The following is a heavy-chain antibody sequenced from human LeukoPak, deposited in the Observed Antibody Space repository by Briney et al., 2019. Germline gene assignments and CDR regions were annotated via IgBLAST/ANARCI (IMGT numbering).Heavy chain of an antibody. J-gene: IGHJ5*02. CDR1: GGSFSGYY. V-gene: IGHV4-34*01. CDR2: INHSGST. CDR3: ARAGYSSSWYSWYWFDP. Sequence: SETLSLTCAVYGGSFSGYYWSWIRQPPGKGLEWIGEINHSGSTNYNPSLKSRVTTSVDTSKNQFSLKLSSVTAADTAVYYCARAGYSSSWYSWYWFDPWGQGTLVTVSS. D-gene: IGHD6-13*01.